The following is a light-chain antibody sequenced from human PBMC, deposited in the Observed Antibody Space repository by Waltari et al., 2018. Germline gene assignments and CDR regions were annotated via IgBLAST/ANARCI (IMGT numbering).Light chain of an antibody. V-gene: IGLV2-8*01. CDR2: EVS. Sequence: QSALTQPPSASGSPGQSVTMSCTGTSSDVGGYNYVSWYQQHPGTVPKLIIYEVSERPSGVPHRFSGSRSGNTASLTVSGLQAEDEADYYCSSYAGSNSHVFGTGTRVTVL. CDR3: SSYAGSNSHV. J-gene: IGLJ1*01. CDR1: SSDVGGYNY.